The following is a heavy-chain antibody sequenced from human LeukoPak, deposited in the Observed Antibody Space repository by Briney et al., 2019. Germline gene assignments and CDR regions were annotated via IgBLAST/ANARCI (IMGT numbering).Heavy chain of an antibody. CDR3: ARAFRVFSSGWYFDY. J-gene: IGHJ4*02. Sequence: ASVKVSCKASGYTFTGYYMHWVRQAPGQGLEWVGWINPNSGGTNYAQKFQGRVTMPRDTSISTAYMELSRLRSDDTAVYYCARAFRVFSSGWYFDYWGQGTLVTVSS. CDR1: GYTFTGYY. CDR2: INPNSGGT. D-gene: IGHD6-19*01. V-gene: IGHV1-2*02.